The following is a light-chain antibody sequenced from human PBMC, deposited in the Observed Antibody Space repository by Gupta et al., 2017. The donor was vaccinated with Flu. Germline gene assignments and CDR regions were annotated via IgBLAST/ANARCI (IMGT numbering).Light chain of an antibody. CDR3: QRYDDWPLYT. Sequence: ATLSVSPGETATLSCRASQSINSDLAWYQQKTGQAPRLLILGASTRATGIPARFSGSGSGTEFTLTISGLQSEDFAVYYCQRYDDWPLYTFGQGTRLEIK. V-gene: IGKV3-15*01. J-gene: IGKJ2*01. CDR1: QSINSD. CDR2: GAS.